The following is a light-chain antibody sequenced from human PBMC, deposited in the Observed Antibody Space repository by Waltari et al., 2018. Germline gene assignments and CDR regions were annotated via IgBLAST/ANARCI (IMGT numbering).Light chain of an antibody. CDR1: GSNIGNNF. CDR2: DNN. Sequence: QSVLTQPPSVSAAPGQKVTISCSGTGSNIGNNFVSWYQQLPGTAPNLLIYDNNKRPSGIPDRFSGSKSGTSATLVITGLQTGDEADYYCGTWDTDLSVVFGGGTQLTVL. V-gene: IGLV1-51*01. J-gene: IGLJ2*01. CDR3: GTWDTDLSVV.